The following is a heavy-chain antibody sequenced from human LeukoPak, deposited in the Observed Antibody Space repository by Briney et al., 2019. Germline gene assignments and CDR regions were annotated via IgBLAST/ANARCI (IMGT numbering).Heavy chain of an antibody. J-gene: IGHJ4*02. V-gene: IGHV3-11*04. D-gene: IGHD2-8*01. CDR3: ARDFPADIVLMVYGFDY. CDR2: ISSSGSTI. Sequence: GGSLRRSCAASGFTFSDYYMSWIRQAPGKGLEWVSYISSSGSTIYYADSVKGRFTISRDNAKNSLYLQMNSLRAEDTAVYYCARDFPADIVLMVYGFDYWGQGTLVTVSS. CDR1: GFTFSDYY.